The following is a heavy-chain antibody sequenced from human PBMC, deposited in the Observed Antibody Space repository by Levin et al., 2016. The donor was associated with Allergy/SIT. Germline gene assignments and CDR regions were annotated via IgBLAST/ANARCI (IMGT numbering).Heavy chain of an antibody. Sequence: ASVKVSCKASGYTFTTYYIHWVRLAPGQGLEWMGIINPSSGYTSYAQNFQGRITMTTDTSTSTAYMELKSLRSDDTAVYYCARIVIFPASTESPVDTPMVYYYHEMDVWGQGTTVTVSS. CDR3: ARIVIFPASTESPVDTPMVYYYHEMDV. CDR1: GYTFTTYY. V-gene: IGHV1-46*01. CDR2: INPSSGYT. J-gene: IGHJ6*02. D-gene: IGHD5-18*01.